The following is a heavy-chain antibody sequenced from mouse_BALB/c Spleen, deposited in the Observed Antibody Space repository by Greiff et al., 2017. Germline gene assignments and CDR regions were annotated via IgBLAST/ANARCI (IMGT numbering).Heavy chain of an antibody. CDR3: ARGRDGYYFDY. Sequence: EVQLQQSGPELVKPGASVKMSCKASGYTFTSYVMHWVKQKPGQGLEWIGYINPYNDGTKYNEKFKGKATLTVDKSSSTAYMELRSLTSEDSAVYYCARGRDGYYFDYWGQGTTLTVSS. V-gene: IGHV1-14*01. CDR1: GYTFTSYV. J-gene: IGHJ2*01. CDR2: INPYNDGT. D-gene: IGHD2-3*01.